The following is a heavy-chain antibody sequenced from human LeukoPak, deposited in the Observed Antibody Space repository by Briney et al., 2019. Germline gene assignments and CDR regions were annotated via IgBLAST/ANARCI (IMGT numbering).Heavy chain of an antibody. V-gene: IGHV3-66*01. Sequence: GGSLRLSCAASGFTFRSYEMNWVRQAPGKGLEWVSVIYSGGSTYYADSVKGRFTISRDNSKNTLYLQMNSLRAEDTAVYYCARGLWFGEFFSWGQGTLVTVSS. D-gene: IGHD3-10*01. CDR3: ARGLWFGEFFS. CDR2: IYSGGST. J-gene: IGHJ5*02. CDR1: GFTFRSYE.